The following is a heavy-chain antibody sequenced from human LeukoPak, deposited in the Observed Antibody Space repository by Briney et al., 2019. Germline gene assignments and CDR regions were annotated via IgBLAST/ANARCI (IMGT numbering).Heavy chain of an antibody. CDR2: INHSGST. J-gene: IGHJ4*02. Sequence: SEPLSLTCAVYVGSFSGYYWTWIRQPTGKGLEWIGEINHSGSTNYNPSLMSRVTISVDTSKNQFSLKLSSVTAADTAMYYCARTTVVTSNFDFWGQGTLVTVSS. V-gene: IGHV4-34*01. D-gene: IGHD4-23*01. CDR3: ARTTVVTSNFDF. CDR1: VGSFSGYY.